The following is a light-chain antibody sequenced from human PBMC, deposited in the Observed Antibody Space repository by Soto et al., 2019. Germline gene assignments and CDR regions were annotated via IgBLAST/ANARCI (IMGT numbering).Light chain of an antibody. V-gene: IGKV4-1*01. CDR2: WAS. J-gene: IGKJ1*01. CDR1: QSVLYSSNNKNY. CDR3: HQYYSTPT. Sequence: DIVMTQSPDSLAVSLGERATINCKSSQSVLYSSNNKNYLAWYQQKPGQPPKLLIYWASTRESGVPDRFSGSGSETDFTLTISSLEAEDVAVYYCHQYYSTPTFGQGTKVEIK.